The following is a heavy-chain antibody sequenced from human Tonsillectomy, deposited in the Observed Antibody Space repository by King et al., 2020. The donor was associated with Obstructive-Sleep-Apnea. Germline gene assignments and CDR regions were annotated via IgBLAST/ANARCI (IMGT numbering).Heavy chain of an antibody. CDR3: ARKGSMATEWFDP. J-gene: IGHJ5*02. CDR2: INQDGSEK. Sequence: VQLVESGGGLVQPGGSLRLSCAASGFIFSSYWMSWVRQAPGKGLEWVANINQDGSEKYYVDSVEGRFVISRDNAKNSLYLHMNSLSAEDTAVYYCARKGSMATEWFDPWGQGTLVIVSS. V-gene: IGHV3-7*01. D-gene: IGHD2/OR15-2a*01. CDR1: GFIFSSYW.